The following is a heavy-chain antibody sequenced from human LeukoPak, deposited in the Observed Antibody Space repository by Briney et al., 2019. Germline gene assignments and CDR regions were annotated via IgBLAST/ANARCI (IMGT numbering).Heavy chain of an antibody. D-gene: IGHD1-20*01. CDR1: GFTFSSYW. CDR3: ARDITGTTGAIDF. Sequence: GGSLRLSCAASGFTFSSYWMSWVRQAPGKGPEWVANIKEDGSERYYVDSVQGRFTISRDNAKNSLYLQMNSLRAEDTAVYYCARDITGTTGAIDFWGQGTLVTVSS. V-gene: IGHV3-7*01. J-gene: IGHJ4*02. CDR2: IKEDGSER.